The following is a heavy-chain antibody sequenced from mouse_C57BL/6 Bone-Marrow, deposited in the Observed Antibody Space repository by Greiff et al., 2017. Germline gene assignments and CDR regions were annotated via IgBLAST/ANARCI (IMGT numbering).Heavy chain of an antibody. V-gene: IGHV6-3*01. CDR2: IRLKSVNNAT. J-gene: IGHJ2*01. Sequence: VKLMESGGGLVQPGGSMKLSCVASGFTFSNYWMNWVSQSPEKGLEWVAQIRLKSVNNATHYAESVKGRFTISRDDSKSSVYLQMNNLRAEDTGIYYCTGSNYDFDYWGQGTTLTVSS. CDR3: TGSNYDFDY. D-gene: IGHD2-5*01. CDR1: GFTFSNYW.